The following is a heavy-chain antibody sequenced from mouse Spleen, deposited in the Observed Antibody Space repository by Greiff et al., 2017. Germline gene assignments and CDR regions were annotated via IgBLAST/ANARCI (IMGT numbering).Heavy chain of an antibody. Sequence: EVKLMESGPGLVKPSQSLSLTCSVTGYSITSGYYWNWIRQFPGNKLEWMGYISYDGSNNYNPSLKNRISITRDTSKNQFFLKLNSVTTEDTATYYCARADDSNSAWFAYWGQGTLVTVSA. V-gene: IGHV3-6*01. CDR3: ARADDSNSAWFAY. CDR2: ISYDGSN. J-gene: IGHJ3*01. D-gene: IGHD2-5*01. CDR1: GYSITSGYY.